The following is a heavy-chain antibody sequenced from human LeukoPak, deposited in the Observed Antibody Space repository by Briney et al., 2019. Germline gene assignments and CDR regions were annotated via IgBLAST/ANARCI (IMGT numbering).Heavy chain of an antibody. Sequence: PGGSLRLSCAASGFTFSSYAMSWVRQAPGKGLEWVSAISGSGGSTYYADSVKGRFTISRDNSKNTLYLQMNSLRAEDTAVYYCAKVGNPYSSGWYGYWGQGTLVTVSS. CDR2: ISGSGGST. J-gene: IGHJ4*02. D-gene: IGHD6-19*01. V-gene: IGHV3-23*01. CDR1: GFTFSSYA. CDR3: AKVGNPYSSGWYGY.